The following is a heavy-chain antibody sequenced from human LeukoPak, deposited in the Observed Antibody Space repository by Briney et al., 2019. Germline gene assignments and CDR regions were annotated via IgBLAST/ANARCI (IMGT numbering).Heavy chain of an antibody. D-gene: IGHD3-16*01. CDR1: GFSFSSYA. Sequence: GGSLRLSCAASGFSFSSYAMAWVRQAPGKGLEWVAFMSYNGGDKKYVDSVKRRVSLSRDNSKKTFFLQMDSLRPEDTAVYYCARDQPGGGLDYWGQGVLVTVSS. CDR2: MSYNGGDK. J-gene: IGHJ4*02. CDR3: ARDQPGGGLDY. V-gene: IGHV3-30-3*01.